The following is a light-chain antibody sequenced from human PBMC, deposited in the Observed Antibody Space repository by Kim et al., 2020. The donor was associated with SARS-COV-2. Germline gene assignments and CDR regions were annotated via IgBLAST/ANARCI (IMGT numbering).Light chain of an antibody. J-gene: IGKJ1*01. CDR1: QSISDW. Sequence: DIQMTQSPSTLSASVGDRVTLTCRASQSISDWLAWYQQKPGKAPKLLIYDASRLQSGVPSRFSGSGYGAEFTLTISSLQPDDFATYHCQQYYSYRWTFGQGTKVDIK. CDR2: DAS. CDR3: QQYYSYRWT. V-gene: IGKV1-5*01.